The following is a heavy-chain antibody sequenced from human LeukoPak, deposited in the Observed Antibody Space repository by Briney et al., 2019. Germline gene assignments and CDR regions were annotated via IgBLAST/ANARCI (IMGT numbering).Heavy chain of an antibody. CDR3: ARDVTPATL. J-gene: IGHJ4*02. D-gene: IGHD3-16*01. Sequence: SETLSLTCTVSGGSISTNYWSWIRQPPGKGLEWTGYIRCSGNTNHNPSLKSRVTISVDTSKNQFSLKLSSVTAADTAVYYCARDVTPATLWGQGTLVTVSS. CDR1: GGSISTNY. V-gene: IGHV4-59*01. CDR2: IRCSGNT.